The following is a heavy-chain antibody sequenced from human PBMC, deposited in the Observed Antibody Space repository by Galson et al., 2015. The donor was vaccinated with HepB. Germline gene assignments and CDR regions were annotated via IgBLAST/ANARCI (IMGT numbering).Heavy chain of an antibody. J-gene: IGHJ4*02. D-gene: IGHD6-19*01. CDR1: TFIFSTYS. CDR2: ISSSSTTI. Sequence: SLRLSCAASTFIFSTYSMNWVRQAPGKGLEWVSYISSSSTTIYYADSVKGRFTISRDNSKNTLYLQMNSLRAEDTAVYYCAQREVAADYWGQGTQVTVSS. V-gene: IGHV3-48*01. CDR3: AQREVAADY.